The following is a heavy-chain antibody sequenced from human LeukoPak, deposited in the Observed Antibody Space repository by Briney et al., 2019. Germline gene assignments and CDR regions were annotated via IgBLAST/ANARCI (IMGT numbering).Heavy chain of an antibody. CDR1: GFTFSSYA. D-gene: IGHD6-13*01. V-gene: IGHV3-30-3*01. CDR3: ARDWGRYSSSWYFDY. J-gene: IGHJ4*02. CDR2: ISYDGSNK. Sequence: QSGGSLRLSCAASGFTFSSYAMHWVRQAPGKGLEWVAVISYDGSNKYYADSVKGRFTISRDNSKNTLYLQMNSLRAEDTAVYYCARDWGRYSSSWYFDYWGQGTLVTVSS.